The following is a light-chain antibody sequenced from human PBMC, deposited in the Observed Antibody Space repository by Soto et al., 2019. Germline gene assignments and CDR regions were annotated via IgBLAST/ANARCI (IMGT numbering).Light chain of an antibody. V-gene: IGKV3-15*01. Sequence: EIVMTQSPATLSVSPGERATLSCRASQSVGSNLAWYQQKPGQSPMLLIYDASTRATGIPARFSGSGSGTEFTLTISSLQSEDFAVYSCQQYNNWPPQDTFGQGTKVEIK. J-gene: IGKJ1*01. CDR2: DAS. CDR1: QSVGSN. CDR3: QQYNNWPPQDT.